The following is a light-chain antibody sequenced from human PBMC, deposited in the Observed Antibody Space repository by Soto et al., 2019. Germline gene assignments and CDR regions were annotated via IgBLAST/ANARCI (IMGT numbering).Light chain of an antibody. Sequence: QSVLTQPASVSGXXXXSXXXXXTGTSXDVGGYNYVSWYQQHPGKAPKLMIYDVSNRPSGVSNRFSGSKSGNTASLTISGLQAEDEADYYCSSYTSSSTLVFGTGTKLTVL. J-gene: IGLJ1*01. CDR2: DVS. V-gene: IGLV2-14*01. CDR1: SXDVGGYNY. CDR3: SSYTSSSTLV.